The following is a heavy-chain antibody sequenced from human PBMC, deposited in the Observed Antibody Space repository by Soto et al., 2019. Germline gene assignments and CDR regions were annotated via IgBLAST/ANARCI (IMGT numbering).Heavy chain of an antibody. D-gene: IGHD5-18*01. CDR1: EVMFANYT. CDR3: AKWDTHGLIPPPVGGNYYYYDMDV. J-gene: IGHJ6*02. Sequence: GVLIVSWTTSEVMFANYTMGLVLQTPGRGLEWVSAITGSGGGTYYADSVKGRVTVSRDNSKNTLYLQMHSLRVEGTAIFLCAKWDTHGLIPPPVGGNYYYYDMDVWGQRTTVTVSS. CDR2: ITGSGGGT. V-gene: IGHV3-23*01.